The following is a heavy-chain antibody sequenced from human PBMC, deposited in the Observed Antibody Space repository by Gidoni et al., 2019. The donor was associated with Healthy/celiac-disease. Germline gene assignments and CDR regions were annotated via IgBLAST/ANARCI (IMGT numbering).Heavy chain of an antibody. CDR3: ASSSTSLGIVVVPAATFDY. D-gene: IGHD2-2*01. Sequence: QLQLQESGPGLVKPSETLSLTCTVSGGSISSSSSYWGWIRQPPGKGLEWIGSIYYSGSTYYNPSLKSRVTISVDTSKNQFSLKLSSVTAADTAVYYCASSSTSLGIVVVPAATFDYWGQGTLVTVSS. CDR1: GGSISSSSSY. V-gene: IGHV4-39*01. CDR2: IYYSGST. J-gene: IGHJ4*02.